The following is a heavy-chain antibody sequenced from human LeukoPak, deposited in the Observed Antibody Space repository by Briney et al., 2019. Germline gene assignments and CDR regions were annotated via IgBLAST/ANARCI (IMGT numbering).Heavy chain of an antibody. J-gene: IGHJ4*02. Sequence: GGSLRLSCAASGFTFSSHGMNWVRQAPGKGLEWVSYISASGSTRYYADSVKGRFTISRDIAKNSLFLQLNSLRAEDTAVYYCARGIGSSTWPLALWGQGTLVTVSS. CDR2: ISASGSTR. CDR3: ARGIGSSTWPLAL. D-gene: IGHD6-13*01. CDR1: GFTFSSHG. V-gene: IGHV3-48*04.